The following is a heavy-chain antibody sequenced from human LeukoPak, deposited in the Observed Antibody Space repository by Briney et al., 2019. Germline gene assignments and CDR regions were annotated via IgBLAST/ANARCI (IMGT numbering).Heavy chain of an antibody. J-gene: IGHJ4*02. CDR1: GGSISSYY. CDR2: IYYSGST. V-gene: IGHV4-59*01. D-gene: IGHD6-19*01. Sequence: SETLSLTCTVSGGSISSYYWSWIRQPPGKGLEWIGYIYYSGSTNYNPSLKSRVTISVGTSKNQFSLKPSSVTAADTAVYYCARETAVAGLDYWGQGTLVTVSS. CDR3: ARETAVAGLDY.